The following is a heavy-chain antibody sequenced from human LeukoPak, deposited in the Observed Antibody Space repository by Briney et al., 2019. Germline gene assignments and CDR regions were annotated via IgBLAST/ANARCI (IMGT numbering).Heavy chain of an antibody. CDR3: ARTVVTNYYYYYGMDV. Sequence: GSLRLSCAASGFTFSNAWMSWVRQAPGKGLEWIGYIYYSGSTNYNPSLKSRVTISVDTSKNQFSLKLSSVTAADTAVYYCARTVVTNYYYYYGMDVWGQGTTVTVSS. V-gene: IGHV4-59*08. D-gene: IGHD5-12*01. CDR1: GFTFSNAW. CDR2: IYYSGST. J-gene: IGHJ6*02.